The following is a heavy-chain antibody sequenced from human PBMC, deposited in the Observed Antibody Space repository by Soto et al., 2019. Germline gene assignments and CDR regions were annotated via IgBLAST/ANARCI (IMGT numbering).Heavy chain of an antibody. CDR1: GGSIIRFY. D-gene: IGHD6-19*01. J-gene: IGHJ5*02. V-gene: IGHV4-4*07. CDR3: ARVGMVGTVLGSWFDA. Sequence: PSETLSLTCTVSGGSIIRFYWSWIRQPAGKGLEWIGRIYTSGITNYNPSVKSRVTLSVDTSKNQFSLKLRSVTAADTAVYYCARVGMVGTVLGSWFDAWSQGTLVTVSS. CDR2: IYTSGIT.